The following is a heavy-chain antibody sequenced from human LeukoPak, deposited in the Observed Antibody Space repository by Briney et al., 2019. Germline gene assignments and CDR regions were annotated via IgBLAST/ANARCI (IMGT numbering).Heavy chain of an antibody. Sequence: SETLSLTCTVSGVSIFSSYWNWVRQPPGKGLEWIGYIYYSGSTNYNPSLKSRVTISVNTSKNQFSLMLSSVTAADTAVYYCARHKMTSTPVNWFDPWGQGTLVTVSS. CDR3: ARHKMTSTPVNWFDP. CDR1: GVSIFSSY. CDR2: IYYSGST. V-gene: IGHV4-59*08. J-gene: IGHJ5*02. D-gene: IGHD2-21*02.